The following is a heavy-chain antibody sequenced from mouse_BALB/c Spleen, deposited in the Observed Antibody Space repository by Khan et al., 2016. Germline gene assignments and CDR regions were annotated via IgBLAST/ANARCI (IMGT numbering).Heavy chain of an antibody. D-gene: IGHD2-2*01. CDR2: INPGSGGT. CDR1: GYAFTNYL. CDR3: SRDHGNDDAIDY. V-gene: IGHV1-54*01. J-gene: IGHJ4*01. Sequence: QVQLKQSGAELVRPGTSVKVSCKASGYAFTNYLIEWVKQRPGQGLEWIGVINPGSGGTNYNQKFKGKATLTADKSSSTAYMQLSSLTSDDSAVYFSSRDHGNDDAIDYWGQGTSVTVSS.